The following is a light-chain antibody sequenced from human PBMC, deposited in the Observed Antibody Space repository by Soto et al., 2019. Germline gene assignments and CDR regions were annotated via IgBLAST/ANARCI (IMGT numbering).Light chain of an antibody. CDR3: QQYNTWHPIIA. V-gene: IGKV3-15*01. Sequence: VVTQSPATLSVFPGETATLSCRASQSVSSDLAWYQQRPGQAPRLLIYGASTRATGIPARFRGSGSGTEFRLTISSLQSEDFPTYYCQQYNTWHPIIAFGRGTKVEIK. CDR1: QSVSSD. CDR2: GAS. J-gene: IGKJ1*01.